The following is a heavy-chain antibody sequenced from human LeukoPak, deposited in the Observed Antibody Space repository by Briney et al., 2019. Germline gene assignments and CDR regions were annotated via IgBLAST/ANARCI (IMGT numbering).Heavy chain of an antibody. D-gene: IGHD3-3*01. J-gene: IGHJ2*01. V-gene: IGHV4-4*02. CDR1: GDSLNSLDL. CDR2: MYLSGTT. CDR3: AGDHTRYFAL. Sequence: PSGTLSLTCTVSGDSLNSLDLWSWVRQPPGKGLEWIGEMYLSGTTHSNASVKSRVTISIDKSKNQFFLNLSSVTAADTAVYYCAGDHTRYFALWGRGTLVTVSS.